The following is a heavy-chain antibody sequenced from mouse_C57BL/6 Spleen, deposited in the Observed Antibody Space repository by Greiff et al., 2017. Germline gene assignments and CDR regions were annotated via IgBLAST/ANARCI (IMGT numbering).Heavy chain of an antibody. Sequence: EVQLQQSGPELVKPGASVKISCKASGYSFTGYYMNWVKQSPEKSLEWIGEINPSTGGTTYNQKFKAKATLTVDKSSSTAYMQLKSLTSEDSAVYYCASITTVVARRFYYAMDYWGQGTSVTVSS. D-gene: IGHD1-1*01. V-gene: IGHV1-42*01. CDR1: GYSFTGYY. J-gene: IGHJ4*01. CDR3: ASITTVVARRFYYAMDY. CDR2: INPSTGGT.